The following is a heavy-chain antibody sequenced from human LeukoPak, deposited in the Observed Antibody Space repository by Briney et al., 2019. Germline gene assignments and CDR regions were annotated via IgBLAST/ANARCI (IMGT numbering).Heavy chain of an antibody. D-gene: IGHD1-1*01. V-gene: IGHV1-24*01. CDR1: GYTLTELS. Sequence: ASVKVSCKVSGYTLTELSMHWVRQARGKGLEWMGGFDPEDGETIYAQKFQGRVTMTEDTSTDTAYMELSSLRSEDTAVYYCATAHKLESTRKSNSYYFDYWGQGTLVTVSS. J-gene: IGHJ4*02. CDR2: FDPEDGET. CDR3: ATAHKLESTRKSNSYYFDY.